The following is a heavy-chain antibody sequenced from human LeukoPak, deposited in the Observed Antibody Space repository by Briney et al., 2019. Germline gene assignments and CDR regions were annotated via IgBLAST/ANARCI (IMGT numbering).Heavy chain of an antibody. CDR2: ISCDGSNK. J-gene: IGHJ6*04. Sequence: GGSLRLSCAASGFTFSSYGMHWVRQAPGKGLEWVAVISCDGSNKYYADSVKGRFTISRDNSKNTLYLQMNSLRAEDTAVYYCAKAYCSSTSCYPPYYYYYGMDVWGKGTTVTVSS. D-gene: IGHD2-2*01. CDR1: GFTFSSYG. V-gene: IGHV3-30*18. CDR3: AKAYCSSTSCYPPYYYYYGMDV.